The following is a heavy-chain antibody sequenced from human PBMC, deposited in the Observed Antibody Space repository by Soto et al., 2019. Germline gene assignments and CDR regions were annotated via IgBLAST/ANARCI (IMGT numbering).Heavy chain of an antibody. J-gene: IGHJ3*01. Sequence: QITLKESGPTLVKPTQTLTLTCTFSGFSLSADGVGVGWIRQPPGKALEWLALIYWDDDKRYRPSLKSRLTITKDTSKNQVVLTMTTMDPVDTATYYCAHAYGGTSWPNDAFDVWGRGTVVTVSS. CDR2: IYWDDDK. CDR1: GFSLSADGVG. V-gene: IGHV2-5*02. D-gene: IGHD2-2*01. CDR3: AHAYGGTSWPNDAFDV.